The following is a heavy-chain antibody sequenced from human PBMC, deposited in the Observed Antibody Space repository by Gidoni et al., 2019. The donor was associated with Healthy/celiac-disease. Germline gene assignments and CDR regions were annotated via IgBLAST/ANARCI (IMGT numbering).Heavy chain of an antibody. Sequence: QVQLQQWGAGLLKPSETLSLTCAVYGGSFSGYYWSWIRQPPGKGLEWIGEINHSGSTNYNPSLKSRVTISVDTSKNQFSLKLSSVTAADTAVYYCARLASSRITMIVVVNWFDPWGQGTLVTVSS. CDR2: INHSGST. CDR3: ARLASSRITMIVVVNWFDP. CDR1: GGSFSGYY. J-gene: IGHJ5*02. V-gene: IGHV4-34*01. D-gene: IGHD3-22*01.